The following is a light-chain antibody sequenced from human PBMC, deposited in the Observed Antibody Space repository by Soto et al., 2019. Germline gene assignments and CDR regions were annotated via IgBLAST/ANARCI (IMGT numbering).Light chain of an antibody. V-gene: IGKV1-5*01. Sequence: DIQMAECRSTLAGSVGETVTITCRASQSFHTWVAWYQQHPGKAPKLLIYDASHLGSGVPSRFSGSESGTEFTLTIAGLQPDDFAIYYRQQYDSYWTFGQGTKVDIK. J-gene: IGKJ1*01. CDR3: QQYDSYWT. CDR1: QSFHTW. CDR2: DAS.